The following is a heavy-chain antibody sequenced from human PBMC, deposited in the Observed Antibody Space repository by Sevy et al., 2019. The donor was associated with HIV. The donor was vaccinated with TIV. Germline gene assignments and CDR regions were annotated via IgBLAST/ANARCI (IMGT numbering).Heavy chain of an antibody. D-gene: IGHD3-22*01. J-gene: IGHJ3*02. V-gene: IGHV4-38-2*01. Sequence: SETLSLTCAVSGYSISSGYYWGWIRQPPGKGLEWIGSIYHSGSTYYNPSLKSRVTISVDTSKNQFSLMLSSVTAADTAVYYCARTLVVPYYDSSGYSDAFDIWGQGTMVTVSS. CDR3: ARTLVVPYYDSSGYSDAFDI. CDR2: IYHSGST. CDR1: GYSISSGYY.